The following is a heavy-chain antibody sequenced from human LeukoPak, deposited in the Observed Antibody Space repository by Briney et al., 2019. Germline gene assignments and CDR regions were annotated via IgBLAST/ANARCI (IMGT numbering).Heavy chain of an antibody. J-gene: IGHJ4*02. D-gene: IGHD2-21*01. CDR3: ARYSGPRQLHFDY. CDR2: IYTTVSTNYNPST. CDR1: GGSIRSYY. Sequence: PSETLSLTCTVSGGSIRSYYWSWIRQPAGKGLEWIGRIYTTVSTNYNPSTNYNPSLKSRVTISVDTSKNQFSLKLSSVTAADTAVHYCARYSGPRQLHFDYWGQGTLVTVSS. V-gene: IGHV4-59*01.